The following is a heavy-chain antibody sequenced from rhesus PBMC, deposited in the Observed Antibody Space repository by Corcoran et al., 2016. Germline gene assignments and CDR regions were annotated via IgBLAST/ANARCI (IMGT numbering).Heavy chain of an antibody. V-gene: IGHV4-80*01. J-gene: IGHJ4*01. CDR2: INGKREIT. D-gene: IGHD2-21*01. CDR3: AREKGGSVDY. Sequence: QVQLQESGPGLVKPSETLSLPCTVSCASIRSDCWTWIRQPPGKGREWIGEINGKREITNYNPARKSRGTISKDASKKQFSLRLTSVTAADTAVYYGAREKGGSVDYWGQGVLVTVSS. CDR1: CASIRSDC.